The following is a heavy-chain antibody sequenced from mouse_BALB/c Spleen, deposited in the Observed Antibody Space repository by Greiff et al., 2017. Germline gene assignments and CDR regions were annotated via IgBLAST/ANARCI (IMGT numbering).Heavy chain of an antibody. D-gene: IGHD2-10*02. CDR1: GFSLTSYG. J-gene: IGHJ2*01. CDR3: ARDRKSGNYPFDY. V-gene: IGHV2-9*02. Sequence: VQLVESGPGLVAPSQSLSITCTVSGFSLTSYGVHWVRQPPGKGLEWLGVIWAGGSTNYNSALMSRLSISKDNSKSQVFLKMNSLQTDDTAMYYCARDRKSGNYPFDYWGQGTTLTVSS. CDR2: IWAGGST.